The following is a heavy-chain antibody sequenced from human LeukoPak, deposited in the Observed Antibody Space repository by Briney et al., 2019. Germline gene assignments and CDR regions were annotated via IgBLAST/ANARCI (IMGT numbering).Heavy chain of an antibody. CDR1: GYSFTSYW. CDR2: IYPGDSDT. CDR3: ARMTKMQGRGYSLSYYFDY. V-gene: IGHV5-51*01. J-gene: IGHJ4*02. Sequence: GESLKISCKGSGYSFTSYWIGWVRQMPGKGLEWMGIIYPGDSDTRYSPSFQGQVTISADKSISTAYLQWSSLKASDTAMYYCARMTKMQGRGYSLSYYFDYWGQGTLVTVSS. D-gene: IGHD5-18*01.